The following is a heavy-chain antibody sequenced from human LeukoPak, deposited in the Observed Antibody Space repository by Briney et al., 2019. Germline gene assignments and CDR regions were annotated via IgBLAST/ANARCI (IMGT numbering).Heavy chain of an antibody. Sequence: PSETLSLTCTVSGGSISSSNHYWGWIRQPPGKGLEWIANIYYSGSAYYNPSLKSRVTISIDTSKNQFSLKLTSVTAADTALYYCARSSYYDILGAFDIWGQGTMVTVSS. CDR3: ARSSYYDILGAFDI. CDR2: IYYSGSA. D-gene: IGHD3-9*01. V-gene: IGHV4-39*01. J-gene: IGHJ3*02. CDR1: GGSISSSNHY.